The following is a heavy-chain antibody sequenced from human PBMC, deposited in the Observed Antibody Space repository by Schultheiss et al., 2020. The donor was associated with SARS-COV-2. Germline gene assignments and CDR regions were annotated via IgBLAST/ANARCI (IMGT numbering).Heavy chain of an antibody. D-gene: IGHD3-3*01. CDR3: AKGDLTIFGVAPTDYYYYGMDV. CDR1: GFTFSSYA. J-gene: IGHJ6*02. Sequence: GESLKISCAASGFTFSSYAMHWVRQAPGKGLEWVAVISYDGSNKYYADSVKGRFTISRDNSKNTLYLQMNSLRAEDTAVYYCAKGDLTIFGVAPTDYYYYGMDVWGQGTTVTVSS. CDR2: ISYDGSNK. V-gene: IGHV3-30-3*01.